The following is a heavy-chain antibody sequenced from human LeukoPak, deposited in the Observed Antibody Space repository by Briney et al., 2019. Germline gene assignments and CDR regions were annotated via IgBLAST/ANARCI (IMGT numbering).Heavy chain of an antibody. D-gene: IGHD1-26*01. CDR2: VSANTGGT. Sequence: ASVKVSCQASGYSFIDYYIHWVRLAPGHGLEWMGCVSANTGGTKYAHKFQGRVTMTRDTSINTAHLDLSRLRSDDTAVFYCARALRRDSTYYEGFWGQGTLVTVSS. CDR3: ARALRRDSTYYEGF. CDR1: GYSFIDYY. J-gene: IGHJ4*02. V-gene: IGHV1-2*02.